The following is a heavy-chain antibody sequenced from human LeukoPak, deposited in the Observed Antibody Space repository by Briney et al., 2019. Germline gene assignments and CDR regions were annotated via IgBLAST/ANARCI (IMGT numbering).Heavy chain of an antibody. V-gene: IGHV3-33*01. Sequence: GRSLRLSCAASGFTFSSYGMHWVRQAPGKGLEWVAIIWSDGSNKYYADSVKGRFTISRDNSKNTLYLQMNSLRAEDTAVHYCARGGRSASYGGFYFDYWGQGTLVTVSS. J-gene: IGHJ4*02. CDR1: GFTFSSYG. CDR3: ARGGRSASYGGFYFDY. D-gene: IGHD3-16*01. CDR2: IWSDGSNK.